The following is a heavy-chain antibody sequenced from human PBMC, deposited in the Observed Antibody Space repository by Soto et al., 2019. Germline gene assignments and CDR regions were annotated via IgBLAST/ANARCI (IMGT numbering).Heavy chain of an antibody. CDR1: GGSISSYY. CDR3: ARQWAAADNWFDP. D-gene: IGHD2-2*01. J-gene: IGHJ5*02. V-gene: IGHV4-59*01. Sequence: SETLSLTCTVSGGSISSYYWSWIRQPPGKGLEWIGYIYYSGSTNYNPSLKSRVTISVDTSKNQFSLKLSSVTAADTAVYYCARQWAAADNWFDPWDQGTLVTVSS. CDR2: IYYSGST.